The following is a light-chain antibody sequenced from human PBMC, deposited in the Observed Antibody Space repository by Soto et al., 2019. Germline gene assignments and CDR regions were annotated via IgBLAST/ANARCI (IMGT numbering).Light chain of an antibody. V-gene: IGKV3-20*01. Sequence: EIVLTQSPGTLSLSPGERSTLSCRASQTVSSNFLAWYQEKPGRAPRLLIYGASSRATGIPDRFSGSGSGTDFTLTISRLEPEDFAVYYCRQYGRSPITFGQGTRLEIK. CDR3: RQYGRSPIT. CDR1: QTVSSNF. J-gene: IGKJ5*01. CDR2: GAS.